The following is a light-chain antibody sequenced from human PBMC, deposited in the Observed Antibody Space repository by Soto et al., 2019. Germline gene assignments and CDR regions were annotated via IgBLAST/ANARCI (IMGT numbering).Light chain of an antibody. V-gene: IGLV2-14*01. CDR1: SSDVGAYNY. J-gene: IGLJ1*01. CDR2: DVS. Sequence: QSVLTQPASVSGSPGQSITISCTGTSSDVGAYNYVSWYQQHPGKAPKFVIYDVSNRPSGVSSRFSGSKSGNTASLTISGLQAEDEADYYCSSYTSSRTYVFGSGTKVTVL. CDR3: SSYTSSRTYV.